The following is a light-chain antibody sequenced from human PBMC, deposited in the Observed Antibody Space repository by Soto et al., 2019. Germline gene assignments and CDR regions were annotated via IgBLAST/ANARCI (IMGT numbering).Light chain of an antibody. CDR1: QSVGSSY. V-gene: IGKV3D-20*02. CDR3: QQRKNWPPIT. Sequence: EIVLTQSPGTLSLSPGEWASLSCRASQSVGSSYLAWYQQKPGQAPRLLIYGASSRATGIPDRFSGSGSETAFTLTISRLEPEDSAVYYCQQRKNWPPITFGQGTRLEIK. CDR2: GAS. J-gene: IGKJ5*01.